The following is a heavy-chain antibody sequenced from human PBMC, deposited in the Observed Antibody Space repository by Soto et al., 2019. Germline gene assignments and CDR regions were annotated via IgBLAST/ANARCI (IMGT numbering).Heavy chain of an antibody. D-gene: IGHD4-17*01. V-gene: IGHV3-33*01. J-gene: IGHJ6*02. CDR2: IWYDGSNK. CDR3: ARESDGDRQGYYYGMDV. Sequence: RGCLRLSCAASGFTFSRYGMHWVRQAPGEGLEWVAVIWYDGSNKYYADSVKGRFTISRDNSKNTPYLQMNSLRAEDTAVYYCARESDGDRQGYYYGMDVWGQGATVTVSS. CDR1: GFTFSRYG.